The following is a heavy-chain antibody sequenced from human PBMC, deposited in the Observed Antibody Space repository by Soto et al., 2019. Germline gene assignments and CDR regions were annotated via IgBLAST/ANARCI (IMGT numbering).Heavy chain of an antibody. J-gene: IGHJ6*02. CDR1: GGSFSGYY. V-gene: IGHV4-34*01. CDR3: ARGRRAVAGSYYGMDV. CDR2: INHSGST. D-gene: IGHD6-19*01. Sequence: SETLSLTCAVYGGSFSGYYWSWIRQPPGKGLEWIGEINHSGSTNYNPSLKSRVTISVDTSKNQFSLKLSSVTAADTAVYYCARGRRAVAGSYYGMDVWGQGTTVTVSS.